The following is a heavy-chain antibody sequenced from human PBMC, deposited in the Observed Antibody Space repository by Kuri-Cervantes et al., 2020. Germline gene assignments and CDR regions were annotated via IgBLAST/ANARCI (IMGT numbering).Heavy chain of an antibody. V-gene: IGHV3-23*01. CDR3: AKDLGPYSSSTVFDY. J-gene: IGHJ4*02. D-gene: IGHD6-13*01. Sequence: GESLKISCAASGFTFSNYAMSWVRQAPGKGLEWVSSIRGFGGSTYYADFVKGRFTISRDNSKNTLYLQMNSLRAEDTAVFYCAKDLGPYSSSTVFDYWGQGTLVTVSS. CDR2: IRGFGGST. CDR1: GFTFSNYA.